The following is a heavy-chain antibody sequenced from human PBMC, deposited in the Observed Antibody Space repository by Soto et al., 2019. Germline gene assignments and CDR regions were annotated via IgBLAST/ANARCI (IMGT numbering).Heavy chain of an antibody. CDR2: INEDGSQK. J-gene: IGHJ4*02. Sequence: EVQLVESGGGLVQPGGSLRLSCVASGFSFSAYWRNWVRQAPGKGLEWLANINEDGSQKDYVDSVRGRFTTSRDNAKNSLYLQINSLTVEDTAIYYCTRGISTPGIDYWGQGTLFTVSS. D-gene: IGHD6-13*01. CDR1: GFSFSAYW. V-gene: IGHV3-7*04. CDR3: TRGISTPGIDY.